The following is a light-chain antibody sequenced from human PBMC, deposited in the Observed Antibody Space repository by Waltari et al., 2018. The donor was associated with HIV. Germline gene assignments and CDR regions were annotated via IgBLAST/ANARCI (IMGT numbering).Light chain of an antibody. CDR2: DAS. CDR3: QKRWNWPYT. V-gene: IGKV3-11*01. CDR1: QSVNDH. J-gene: IGKJ2*01. Sequence: DIVLTQSPATLSLSPGERVTLSCRASQSVNDHLAWYQKKPGQAPRLLIYDASIRATGIPARFSGSGSGTDFNLTIGSLEPEDIADYYCQKRWNWPYTFGQGTKLEIK.